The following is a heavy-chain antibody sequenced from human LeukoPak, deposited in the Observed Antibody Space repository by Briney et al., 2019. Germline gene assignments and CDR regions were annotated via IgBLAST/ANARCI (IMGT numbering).Heavy chain of an antibody. J-gene: IGHJ6*03. CDR3: ARESIDPGRNVYYYYMDV. D-gene: IGHD1-1*01. Sequence: PSETLSLTCTVSGGSISSYYWSWIRQPAGKGLEWIGRIYTSGSTNYNPSLKSRVTMSVDTSKNQFSLKLSSVTAADTAVYYCARESIDPGRNVYYYYMDVWGKGTTVTISS. CDR2: IYTSGST. CDR1: GGSISSYY. V-gene: IGHV4-4*07.